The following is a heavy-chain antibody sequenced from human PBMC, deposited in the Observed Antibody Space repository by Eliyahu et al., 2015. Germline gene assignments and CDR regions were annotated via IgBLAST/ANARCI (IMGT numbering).Heavy chain of an antibody. CDR3: ARDKGASGSFYGADAFDI. CDR1: GGSISGFY. V-gene: IGHV4-59*01. Sequence: QVQLQESGPGLVKPSETLSLTCXVAGGSISGFYCNWLRQSPGKGLEWIGYTSYSGNTNYNPSLKSRVTMSVDTSKTQFSLKLSSVTAADTAVYYCARDKGASGSFYGADAFDIWGHGTMVTVSS. CDR2: TSYSGNT. J-gene: IGHJ3*02. D-gene: IGHD1-26*01.